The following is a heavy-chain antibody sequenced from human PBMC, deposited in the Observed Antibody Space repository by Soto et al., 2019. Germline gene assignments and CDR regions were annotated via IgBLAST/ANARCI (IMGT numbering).Heavy chain of an antibody. Sequence: QVQLVQSGAEVKKPGASVKVSCKASGYTFTSYYMHWVRQAPGQGLEWMGIIKPSGGSTSYAQKSQGRVTMTRDTSTSTVYMELSSLIAEDTAVYYCARATPENAGGVVVFDYWGQGTLVTVSS. J-gene: IGHJ4*02. V-gene: IGHV1-46*01. CDR3: ARATPENAGGVVVFDY. CDR1: GYTFTSYY. CDR2: IKPSGGST. D-gene: IGHD3-16*01.